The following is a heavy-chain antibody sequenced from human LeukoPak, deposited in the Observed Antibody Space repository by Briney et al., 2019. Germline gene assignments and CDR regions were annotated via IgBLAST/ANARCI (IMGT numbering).Heavy chain of an antibody. Sequence: SETLSLTCTASGGSISSSNNYWGWIRQPPGKGLEWIGSIYYSGSTYYNPSLKSRVTISVDTSKNQFSLKLSSVSAADTAVYYCARDSCSRTSCRRKFDYWGQGTLVTVSS. CDR3: ARDSCSRTSCRRKFDY. CDR2: IYYSGST. V-gene: IGHV4-39*07. J-gene: IGHJ4*02. CDR1: GGSISSSNNY. D-gene: IGHD2-2*01.